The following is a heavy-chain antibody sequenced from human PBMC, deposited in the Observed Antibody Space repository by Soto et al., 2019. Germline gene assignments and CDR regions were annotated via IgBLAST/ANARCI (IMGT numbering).Heavy chain of an antibody. J-gene: IGHJ4*02. V-gene: IGHV3-23*01. CDR1: GFTFSSYA. D-gene: IGHD6-13*01. Sequence: EVQLLESGGGLVQPGGSLRLSCAASGFTFSSYAMSWVRQAPGKGLEWVSAISGSGGSTYYADSVKGRFTISRDNSKNALYLQMNSLRAEDTAVYYCAKDPRLIAAAGTTPRWFDYWGQGTLVTVSS. CDR2: ISGSGGST. CDR3: AKDPRLIAAAGTTPRWFDY.